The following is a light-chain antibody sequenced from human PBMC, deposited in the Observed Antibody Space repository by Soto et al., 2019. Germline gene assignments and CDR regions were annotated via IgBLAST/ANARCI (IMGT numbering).Light chain of an antibody. CDR3: CSYAGSYTGV. V-gene: IGLV2-11*01. J-gene: IGLJ2*01. CDR2: DVS. Sequence: ALTQPRSVSGSPGQSVTISCTGTSSDVGGYNYVSWYQQHPGKAPKLMIYDVSKRPSGVPDRFSGSKSGNTASLTISGLQAEDEADYYCCSYAGSYTGVFGGGTKVTVL. CDR1: SSDVGGYNY.